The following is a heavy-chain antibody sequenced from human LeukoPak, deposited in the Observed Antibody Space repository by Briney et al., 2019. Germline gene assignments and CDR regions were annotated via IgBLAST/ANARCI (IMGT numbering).Heavy chain of an antibody. CDR1: GLTFSSYG. Sequence: GGSLRLSCEASGLTFSSYGMSWVRQAPGKGLQWVSAITGGGGTTYYADSVKGRFTISGDNSKNMLYLQMNSLRAEDTAVYYCAKMQGYFDYWGQGTLVPVSS. CDR3: AKMQGYFDY. V-gene: IGHV3-23*01. CDR2: ITGGGGTT. J-gene: IGHJ4*02.